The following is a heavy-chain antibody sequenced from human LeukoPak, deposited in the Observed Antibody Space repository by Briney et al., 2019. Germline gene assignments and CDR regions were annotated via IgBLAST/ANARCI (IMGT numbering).Heavy chain of an antibody. J-gene: IGHJ5*02. CDR3: AKGSDSSGYLHTDNWFDP. V-gene: IGHV3-23*01. CDR1: GFTFSSYA. CDR2: ISGSGGST. D-gene: IGHD3-22*01. Sequence: QTGGSLRLPCAASGFTFSSYAMSRVRQAPGKGLEWVSAISGSGGSTYYADSVKGRFTISRDNSKNTLYLQMNSLRAEDTAVYYCAKGSDSSGYLHTDNWFDPWGQGTLVTVSS.